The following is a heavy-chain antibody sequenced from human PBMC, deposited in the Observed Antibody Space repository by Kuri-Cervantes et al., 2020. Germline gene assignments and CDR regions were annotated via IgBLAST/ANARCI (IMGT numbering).Heavy chain of an antibody. Sequence: SVKVSCKASGGTFSSYTISWVRQAPGQGLEWMGRIIPILGIANYAQKFQGRVTITADKSTSTAYMELSSLRSEDTAVYYCARANYFERSAYPTFDYWGQGILVTVSS. CDR1: GGTFSSYT. J-gene: IGHJ4*02. D-gene: IGHD3-22*01. V-gene: IGHV1-69*02. CDR3: ARANYFERSAYPTFDY. CDR2: IIPILGIA.